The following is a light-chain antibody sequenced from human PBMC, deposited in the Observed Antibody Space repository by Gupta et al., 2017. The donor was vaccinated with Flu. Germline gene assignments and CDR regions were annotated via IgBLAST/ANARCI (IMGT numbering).Light chain of an antibody. V-gene: IGKV2-28*01. CDR2: LAS. Sequence: GAPGETASISCRSSQSLLHSNGYNYLDWYVQKPGQSPQLLIYLASNRASGVPDRFIARGSGTDFTLRIRTVEAEDVGVYYCMQTLQSPVAFGQGTKVEIK. J-gene: IGKJ1*01. CDR3: MQTLQSPVA. CDR1: QSLLHSNGYNY.